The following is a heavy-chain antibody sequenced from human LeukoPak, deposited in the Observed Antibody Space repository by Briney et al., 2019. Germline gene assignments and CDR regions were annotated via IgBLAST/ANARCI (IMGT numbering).Heavy chain of an antibody. CDR3: ARHREEAYYYDSSGYPDY. CDR2: IYPGDSDT. Sequence: GESLKISCKGSGYRFTSYWIGWVRQMPGKGLEWMGIIYPGDSDTRYSPSFQGQVTISADKSISTAYLQWSSLKASDTAMYYCARHREEAYYYDSSGYPDYWGQGTLVTVSS. J-gene: IGHJ4*02. V-gene: IGHV5-51*01. CDR1: GYRFTSYW. D-gene: IGHD3-22*01.